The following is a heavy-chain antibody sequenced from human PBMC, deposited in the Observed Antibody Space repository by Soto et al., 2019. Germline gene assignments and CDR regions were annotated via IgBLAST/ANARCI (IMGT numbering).Heavy chain of an antibody. J-gene: IGHJ6*02. V-gene: IGHV4-34*01. CDR1: GGSLSGYY. Sequence: SETLSLTCAVYGGSLSGYYWSWIRRTPGKGLQWIGEINHSGSTNYNPSLKSRVTISVDTSKNQFSLKLSSVTAADTAVYYCARGPPSYYYGSGSYRSSYYYYYGMDVWGQGTTVT. CDR3: ARGPPSYYYGSGSYRSSYYYYYGMDV. CDR2: INHSGST. D-gene: IGHD3-10*01.